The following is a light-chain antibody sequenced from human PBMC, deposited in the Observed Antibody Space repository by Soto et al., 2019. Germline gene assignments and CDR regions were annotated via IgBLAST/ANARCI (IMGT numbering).Light chain of an antibody. V-gene: IGLV1-40*01. CDR1: SSNIGAGYD. Sequence: QSVLTQPPSVSGAPGQRVSISCAGGSSNIGAGYDVHWYQQLPRTAPKLLIYGDTNRPSGVPDRFSGSKSGTSASLVITGLQAEDEADYYCGTWDNSLNAGVFGGGTKLTVL. CDR3: GTWDNSLNAGV. CDR2: GDT. J-gene: IGLJ2*01.